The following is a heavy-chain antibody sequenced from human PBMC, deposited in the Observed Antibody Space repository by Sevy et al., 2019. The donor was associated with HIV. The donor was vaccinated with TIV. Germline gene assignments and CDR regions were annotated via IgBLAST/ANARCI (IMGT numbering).Heavy chain of an antibody. V-gene: IGHV3-30-3*01. Sequence: GGSLRLSCAVSGFSFSHYAFHWVRQAPGKGLEWVSLISFDGTYKYYAYSVKGRFTISRDNSKNTLYLQMNSLRGNDTAVYYCARVAVSYCTNDCYHRFDYWGPGALVTVSS. J-gene: IGHJ4*02. CDR2: ISFDGTYK. CDR1: GFSFSHYA. CDR3: ARVAVSYCTNDCYHRFDY. D-gene: IGHD2-8*01.